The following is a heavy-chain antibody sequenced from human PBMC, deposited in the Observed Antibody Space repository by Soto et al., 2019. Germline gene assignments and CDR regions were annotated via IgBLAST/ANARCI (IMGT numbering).Heavy chain of an antibody. CDR1: GFTFSSYA. CDR2: ISGSGGST. V-gene: IGHV3-23*01. J-gene: IGHJ6*03. CDR3: AKSGVAALSYYYYMDV. D-gene: IGHD2-15*01. Sequence: GESLKISCAASGFTFSSYAMSWVRQAPGKGLEWVSAISGSGGSTYYADSVKGRFTISRDNSKNTLYLQMNSLRAEDTAVYYCAKSGVAALSYYYYMDVWGKGTTVTVSS.